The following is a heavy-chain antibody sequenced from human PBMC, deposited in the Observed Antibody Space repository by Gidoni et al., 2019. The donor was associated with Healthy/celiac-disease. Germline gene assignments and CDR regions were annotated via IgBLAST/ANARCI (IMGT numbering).Heavy chain of an antibody. J-gene: IGHJ6*03. CDR2: INHSGST. CDR1: GGSFSGYY. Sequence: QVQLQQWGAGLLKPSETLSLTCAVNGGSFSGYYWSWIRQPPGKGLGWIGEINHSGSTNYNPSLKGRVTISVDTSKNQFSLKLSSVTAADTAVYYCARRIVVVPAAIFYADYYYYMDVWGKGTTVTVSS. CDR3: ARRIVVVPAAIFYADYYYYMDV. D-gene: IGHD2-2*01. V-gene: IGHV4-34*01.